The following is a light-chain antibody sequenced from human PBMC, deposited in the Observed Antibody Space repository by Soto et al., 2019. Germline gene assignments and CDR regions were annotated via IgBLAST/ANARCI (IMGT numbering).Light chain of an antibody. CDR2: GAS. V-gene: IGKV3-15*01. CDR1: QSVSSN. CDR3: QQYNTWPRT. Sequence: EIVMTQSPATLSVSPRERATLSCRASQSVSSNLAWYQQKPGQAPRLLIYGASTRATGIPARFSGSGSGTEFTLTISLLQSEDVAVYYCQQYNTWPRTFGQGTKLEIK. J-gene: IGKJ2*02.